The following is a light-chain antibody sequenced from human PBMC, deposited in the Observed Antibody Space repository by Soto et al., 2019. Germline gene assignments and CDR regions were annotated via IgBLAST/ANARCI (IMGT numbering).Light chain of an antibody. CDR1: QSVSSSY. J-gene: IGKJ4*01. CDR2: GAS. CDR3: QRYNNWPLT. Sequence: IGMTQSPATLSVSPGERATLSCRAIQSVSSSYLAWYQQKPGQAPRLLIYGASSRATGIPDRFSGSRSGTEFTLTINSLQSEDFAVYYCQRYNNWPLTFGGGTKVDIK. V-gene: IGKV3D-15*01.